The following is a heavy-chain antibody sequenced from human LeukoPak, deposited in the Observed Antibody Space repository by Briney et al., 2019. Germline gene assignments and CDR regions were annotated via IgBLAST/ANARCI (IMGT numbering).Heavy chain of an antibody. Sequence: GGSLRLSCAASGFTFSSYAMHWVRQAPGKGLEWVAVISYDGSNKYYADSVKGRFTISRDNSKKTLYLQMNSLRAEDTAVYYCARDYIAAVDYWGQGTLVTVSS. V-gene: IGHV3-30-3*01. CDR2: ISYDGSNK. J-gene: IGHJ4*02. CDR1: GFTFSSYA. CDR3: ARDYIAAVDY. D-gene: IGHD6-13*01.